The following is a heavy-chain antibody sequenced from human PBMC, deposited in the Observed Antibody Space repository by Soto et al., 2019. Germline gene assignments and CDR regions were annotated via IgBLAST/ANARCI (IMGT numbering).Heavy chain of an antibody. D-gene: IGHD2-2*01. Sequence: QVQLVQSGAEVKKPGSSVKVSCKASGGTFSSYAISWVRQAPGQGLEWMGGIIPILGTANYAQKFQGRVTITADEATSTAYIELSSLRSEDTAVYYCARFPRVESGFDIWGQGTMVTVSS. V-gene: IGHV1-69*01. CDR2: IIPILGTA. J-gene: IGHJ3*02. CDR1: GGTFSSYA. CDR3: ARFPRVESGFDI.